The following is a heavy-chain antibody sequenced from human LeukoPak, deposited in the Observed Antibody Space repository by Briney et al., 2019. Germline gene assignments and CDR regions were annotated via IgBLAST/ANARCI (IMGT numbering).Heavy chain of an antibody. J-gene: IGHJ6*02. V-gene: IGHV3-48*03. CDR3: ARDLLRPGITIRMDV. D-gene: IGHD3-3*01. CDR2: ISSSGSTI. CDR1: GFTLSSYE. Sequence: GGSLRLSCAAFGFTLSSYEMNWVRQAPGKGLEWVSYISSSGSTIYYADSVKGRFTISRDNAKNSLYLQMNSLRAEDTAVYYCARDLLRPGITIRMDVWGQGTTVTVSS.